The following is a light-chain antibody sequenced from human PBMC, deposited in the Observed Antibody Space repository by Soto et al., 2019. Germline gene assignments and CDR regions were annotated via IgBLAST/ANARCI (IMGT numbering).Light chain of an antibody. J-gene: IGKJ4*02. CDR1: QSVSSSF. CDR2: GAS. CDR3: HQYGSSPAT. V-gene: IGKV3-20*01. Sequence: IVLTKSPGTLSLSPGERATLSCMASQSVSSSFLAWYKQQPGQAPSLLIYGASTSATGIPARFSGSGSGTAFTPPISRLEPEDFEVYYCHQYGSSPATFGEGTKVDIK.